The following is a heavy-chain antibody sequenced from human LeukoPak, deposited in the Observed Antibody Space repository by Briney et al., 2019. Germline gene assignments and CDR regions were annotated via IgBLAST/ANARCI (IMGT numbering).Heavy chain of an antibody. CDR1: GGSFSGYY. Sequence: PSETLSLTCAVYGGSFSGYYWSWIRQPPGKGLEWIGEINHSGSTNYNPSLKSRVTISVDTSKNQFSLKLSSVTAADTAVYYCARVYPMGYSYGYEDYWGQGTLVTVSS. CDR3: ARVYPMGYSYGYEDY. J-gene: IGHJ4*02. CDR2: INHSGST. V-gene: IGHV4-34*01. D-gene: IGHD5-18*01.